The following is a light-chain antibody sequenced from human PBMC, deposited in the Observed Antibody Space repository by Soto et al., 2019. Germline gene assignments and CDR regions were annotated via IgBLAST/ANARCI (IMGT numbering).Light chain of an antibody. J-gene: IGLJ1*01. CDR1: SGDVGGYDY. CDR2: DVS. CDR3: SSYTSSNTLDV. Sequence: QSVLTQPASVSGSPGQTITISCTGTSGDVGGYDYVSWYQQHPAKAPKLLIYDVSDRPSGVSNRFSGSKSGNTASLTISGLQAEDEADYYCSSYTSSNTLDVFGTGTKLTVL. V-gene: IGLV2-14*01.